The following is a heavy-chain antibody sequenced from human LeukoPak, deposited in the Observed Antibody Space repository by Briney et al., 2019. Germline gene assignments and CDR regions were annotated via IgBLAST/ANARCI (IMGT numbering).Heavy chain of an antibody. V-gene: IGHV4-59*01. CDR3: ARGGRAYYDILTGHHYYYYMDV. CDR1: GGSFSGYY. D-gene: IGHD3-9*01. Sequence: SETLSLTCAVYGGSFSGYYWSWIRQPPGKGLEWIGYIYYSGSTNYNPSLKSRVTISVDTSKNQFSLKLSSVTAADTAVYYCARGGRAYYDILTGHHYYYYMDVWGKGTTVTVSS. CDR2: IYYSGST. J-gene: IGHJ6*03.